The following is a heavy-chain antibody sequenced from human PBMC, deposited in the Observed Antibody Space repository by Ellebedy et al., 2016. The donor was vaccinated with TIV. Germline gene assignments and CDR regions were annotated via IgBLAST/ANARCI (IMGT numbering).Heavy chain of an antibody. V-gene: IGHV1-18*04. CDR3: ARDRVDHFWSGYSLHNWFDP. Sequence: ASVKVSCKTSGYTFTSYGISWVRQAPGQGLEWMGWISADNGNTNYAQKVQDGVAMSTDTSTSTAYMELRSLRSDDTAVCYCARDRVDHFWSGYSLHNWFDPWGQGTLVTVSS. CDR2: ISADNGNT. CDR1: GYTFTSYG. J-gene: IGHJ5*02. D-gene: IGHD3-3*02.